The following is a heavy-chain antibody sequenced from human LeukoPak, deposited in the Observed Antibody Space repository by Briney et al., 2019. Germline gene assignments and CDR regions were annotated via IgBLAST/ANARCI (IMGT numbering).Heavy chain of an antibody. CDR2: MNPNSGNT. CDR3: ARARRGYSYSFDY. D-gene: IGHD5-18*01. V-gene: IGHV1-8*03. CDR1: GYTFTSYD. J-gene: IGHJ4*02. Sequence: ASVKVSCKASGYTFTSYDINWVRQATGQGLEWMGWMNPNSGNTGYAQKFQGRVTITRNTSISTAYMELSSLRTEDTAVYYCARARRGYSYSFDYWGQGILVTVSS.